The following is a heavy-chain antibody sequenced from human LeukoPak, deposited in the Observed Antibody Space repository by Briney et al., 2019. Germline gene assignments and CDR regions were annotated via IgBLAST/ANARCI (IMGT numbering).Heavy chain of an antibody. J-gene: IGHJ4*02. CDR1: GFSFSGYW. D-gene: IGHD2/OR15-2a*01. CDR3: ARRGSTDY. Sequence: GGSLRLSCAASGFSFSGYWMTWVRQAPGKGLEWVANIKEDGSEKYYADFMKGRFTISRDNAENSLDLQMNSLRAEDTAVYYCARRGSTDYWGQGTLVTVSS. CDR2: IKEDGSEK. V-gene: IGHV3-7*03.